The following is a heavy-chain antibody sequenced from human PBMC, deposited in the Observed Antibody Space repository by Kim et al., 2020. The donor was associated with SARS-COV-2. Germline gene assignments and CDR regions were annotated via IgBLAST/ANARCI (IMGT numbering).Heavy chain of an antibody. Sequence: GGSLRLSCAASGFTFSSYAMSWVRQAPGKGLEWVSAISGSGGSTYYADSVKGRFTISRDNSKNTLYLQMNSLRAEDTAVYYCAKDHRIAAAGPRVWFDPWGQGTLVTVSS. CDR3: AKDHRIAAAGPRVWFDP. V-gene: IGHV3-23*01. D-gene: IGHD6-13*01. CDR1: GFTFSSYA. J-gene: IGHJ5*02. CDR2: ISGSGGST.